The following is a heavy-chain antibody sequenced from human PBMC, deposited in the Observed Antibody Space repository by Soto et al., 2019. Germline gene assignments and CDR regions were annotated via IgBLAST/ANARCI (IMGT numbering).Heavy chain of an antibody. V-gene: IGHV3-23*01. Sequence: GGSLRLSCAASGFTFSSYAMSWVRQAPGKGLEWVSAISGSGGSTYYADSVKGRFTISRDNSKNTLYLQMNSLRAEDTAVYYCAKWARLLRFLGGGLDYWGQGTLVTVSS. CDR3: AKWARLLRFLGGGLDY. J-gene: IGHJ4*02. CDR1: GFTFSSYA. CDR2: ISGSGGST. D-gene: IGHD3-3*01.